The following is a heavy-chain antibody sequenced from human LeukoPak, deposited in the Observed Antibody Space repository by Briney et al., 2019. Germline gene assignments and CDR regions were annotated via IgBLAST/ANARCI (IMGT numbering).Heavy chain of an antibody. D-gene: IGHD2-2*01. CDR1: GFTFSSYS. Sequence: GGSLRLSCAASGFTFSSYSMNWVRQAPGKGLEWVSSISSSSSYIYYADSVKGRFTISRDNAKNSLYLQMNSLRAEDTAVYYCARVRIVVVPAAWDHYYGMDVWGQGTTVTVSS. CDR2: ISSSSSYI. CDR3: ARVRIVVVPAAWDHYYGMDV. J-gene: IGHJ6*02. V-gene: IGHV3-21*01.